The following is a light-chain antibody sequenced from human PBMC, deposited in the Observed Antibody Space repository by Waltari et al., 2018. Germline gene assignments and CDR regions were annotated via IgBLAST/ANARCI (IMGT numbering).Light chain of an antibody. V-gene: IGLV1-47*01. CDR3: ATWDDSLMQGV. CDR1: HSNIRPNY. J-gene: IGLJ3*02. Sequence: QSVLTQPPSASGTPGQRVTTSCSGRHSNIRPNYVYWYPQLPGTAPKLLIYMNNQRPSGVPDRFSGSKSGTSASLAISGLRSEDEADYYCATWDDSLMQGVFGGGTKLTVL. CDR2: MNN.